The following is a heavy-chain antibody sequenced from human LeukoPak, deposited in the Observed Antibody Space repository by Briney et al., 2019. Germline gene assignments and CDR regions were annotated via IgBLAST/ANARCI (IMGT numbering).Heavy chain of an antibody. J-gene: IGHJ4*02. Sequence: GRSLRLSCAASGFTFSNHAMSWVRQAPREGLQWVAVISGGGRTTEYEDFVKGRFTISRDNSKNTLSLQMNSLTVEDTAIYFCAKNVVVKRYIDFWGQGTLVTVSS. CDR3: AKNVVVKRYIDF. CDR1: GFTFSNHA. CDR2: ISGGGRTT. D-gene: IGHD2-15*01. V-gene: IGHV3-23*01.